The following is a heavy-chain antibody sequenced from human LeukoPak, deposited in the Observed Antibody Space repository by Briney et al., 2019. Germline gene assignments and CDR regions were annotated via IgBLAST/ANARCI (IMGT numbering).Heavy chain of an antibody. V-gene: IGHV4-39*07. D-gene: IGHD5-18*01. CDR2: IYYSGST. CDR3: ARGAMVDY. Sequence: SETLSLTCSVSGGTISSSGYYWGWIRQPPGKGLEWIGNIYYSGSTHYNPSLKSRVTISVDTSKNQFSLKLSSVTAADTAVYYCARGAMVDYWGQGTLVTVSS. J-gene: IGHJ4*02. CDR1: GGTISSSGYY.